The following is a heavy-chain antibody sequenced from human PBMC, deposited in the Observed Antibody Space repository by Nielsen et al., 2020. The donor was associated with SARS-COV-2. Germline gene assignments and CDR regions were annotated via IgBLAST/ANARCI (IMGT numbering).Heavy chain of an antibody. D-gene: IGHD3-3*01. CDR3: ARNPSRITIFGVVTMGAFDI. V-gene: IGHV3-48*04. CDR1: GFTFSSYG. CDR2: ISSSGSTI. J-gene: IGHJ3*02. Sequence: GESLKISCAASGFTFSSYGMHWVRQAPGKGLEWVSYISSSGSTIYYADSVKGRFTISRGNAKNSLYLQMNSLRAEDTAVYYCARNPSRITIFGVVTMGAFDIWGQGTMVTVSS.